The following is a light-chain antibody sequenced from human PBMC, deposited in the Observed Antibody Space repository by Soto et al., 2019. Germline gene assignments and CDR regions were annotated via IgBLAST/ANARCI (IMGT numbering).Light chain of an antibody. V-gene: IGLV2-14*01. Sequence: QSALTQPASLSGSPGQSITISCIGTSSDVGGYNYVSWYQQHPGKAPKLMIYDVSNRPSGVSNRFSGSKSGNTASLTISGLQAEDEANYYCRSYTSSSTPYVFGTGTKVT. CDR3: RSYTSSSTPYV. CDR1: SSDVGGYNY. J-gene: IGLJ1*01. CDR2: DVS.